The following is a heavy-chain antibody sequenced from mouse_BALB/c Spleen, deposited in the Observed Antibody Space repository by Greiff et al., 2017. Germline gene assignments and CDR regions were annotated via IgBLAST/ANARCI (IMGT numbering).Heavy chain of an antibody. Sequence: VQLQQSGAELVRPGTSVKISCKASGYAFTNYWLGWVKQRPGHGLEWIGDIYPGSGNTYYNEKFKGKATLTADKSSSTAYMQLSSLTSEDSAVYFCARRQGAMDYWGQGTSVTVSS. V-gene: IGHV1-63*01. CDR1: GYAFTNYW. CDR3: ARRQGAMDY. J-gene: IGHJ4*01. CDR2: IYPGSGNT.